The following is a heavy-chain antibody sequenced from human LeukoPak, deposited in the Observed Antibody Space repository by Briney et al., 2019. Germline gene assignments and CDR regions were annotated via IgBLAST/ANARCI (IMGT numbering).Heavy chain of an antibody. V-gene: IGHV3-21*01. J-gene: IGHJ3*02. CDR2: IGSSTNYI. Sequence: NAGGSLRLSCAASPFTFSAHTINWVRQAPGKGLEWVSCIGSSTNYIHYADSVKGRFTISRDNAKDSVSLQMNSLRADDTTVYYCARDINSVAFDIRGQGKMVTVSS. CDR1: PFTFSAHT. D-gene: IGHD3-10*01. CDR3: ARDINSVAFDI.